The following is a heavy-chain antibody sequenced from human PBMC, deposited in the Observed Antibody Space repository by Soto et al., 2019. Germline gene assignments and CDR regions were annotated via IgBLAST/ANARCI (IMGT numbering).Heavy chain of an antibody. V-gene: IGHV3-21*01. J-gene: IGHJ4*02. CDR2: ISSSSSYI. Sequence: EVQLVESGGGLVKPGGSLRLSCAASGFTFSSYSMNWVRQAPGKGLEWVSSISSSSSYIYYADSLKGRFTISRDNAKNSLYLQMNSLRVEDTAVYYCARAYCSGGSCYSGDLFDYWGQGTLVTVSS. CDR3: ARAYCSGGSCYSGDLFDY. D-gene: IGHD2-15*01. CDR1: GFTFSSYS.